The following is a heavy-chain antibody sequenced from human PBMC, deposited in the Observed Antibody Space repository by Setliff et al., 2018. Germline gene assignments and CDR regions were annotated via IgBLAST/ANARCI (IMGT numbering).Heavy chain of an antibody. Sequence: ASVKVSCKASGYTFTDYGVTWVRQAPGQGLEWEGWISPYSGNTYYAPKFQGRITMTTDTSTTTAYMELKSLRSDDTAIYYCSRLVRYCTRTSCQRLSGDDYWGQGALVTV. CDR1: GYTFTDYG. V-gene: IGHV1-18*01. D-gene: IGHD2-2*01. CDR2: ISPYSGNT. J-gene: IGHJ4*02. CDR3: SRLVRYCTRTSCQRLSGDDY.